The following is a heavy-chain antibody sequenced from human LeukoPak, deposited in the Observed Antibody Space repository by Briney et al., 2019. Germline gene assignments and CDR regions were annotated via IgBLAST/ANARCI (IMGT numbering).Heavy chain of an antibody. J-gene: IGHJ4*02. D-gene: IGHD6-19*01. V-gene: IGHV3-74*01. Sequence: GGSLRLSCAASGFTFSSYWMHWVRQAPGKGLVWVSRINSVGTTTNYADSVKGRFTTSRDNSKNMLYLQMNSLSAEDTAVYYCARGPGYSSGWYVLSVDYWGQGTLVTVSS. CDR2: INSVGTTT. CDR1: GFTFSSYW. CDR3: ARGPGYSSGWYVLSVDY.